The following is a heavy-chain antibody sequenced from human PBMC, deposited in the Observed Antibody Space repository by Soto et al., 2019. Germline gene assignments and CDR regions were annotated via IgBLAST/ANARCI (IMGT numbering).Heavy chain of an antibody. CDR1: GYTFTRYA. J-gene: IGHJ6*02. V-gene: IGHV1-3*01. CDR3: ARDNDFWSGPAAPFDYYYGMDV. Sequence: GSVKVSFKASGYTFTRYAMHWVRQPPGQRLAWMGWINAGNGNTKYSQKFQGRVTITRDTSASTAYMELSSLRSEDTAVYYCARDNDFWSGPAAPFDYYYGMDVWGQGTTVTVSS. CDR2: INAGNGNT. D-gene: IGHD3-3*01.